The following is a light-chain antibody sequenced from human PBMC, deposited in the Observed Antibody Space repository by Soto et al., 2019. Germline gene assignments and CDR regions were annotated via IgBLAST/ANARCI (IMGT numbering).Light chain of an antibody. CDR3: QQYYSYPT. J-gene: IGKJ1*01. Sequence: AIRMTQPPSSLSASTGDRVTITCRASQGISSYLAWYQQKPGKAPKLLIYAASTLQSGVPSRFSGSGSGTDFTLTISCLQSEDFATYYCQQYYSYPTFGQGTKVEIK. CDR2: AAS. CDR1: QGISSY. V-gene: IGKV1-8*01.